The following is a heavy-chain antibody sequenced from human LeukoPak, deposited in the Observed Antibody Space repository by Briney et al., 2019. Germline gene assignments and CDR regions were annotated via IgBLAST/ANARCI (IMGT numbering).Heavy chain of an antibody. D-gene: IGHD2-15*01. CDR3: ARHVSGLLVAFDY. J-gene: IGHJ4*02. CDR2: IYYSGST. Sequence: SETLSLTCTVSGGSISSYYWSWIRQPPGKGLGWIGYIYYSGSTNYNPSLKSRVTISVDTSKNQFSLKLSSVTAADTAVYYYARHVSGLLVAFDYWGQGTLVTVSS. V-gene: IGHV4-59*08. CDR1: GGSISSYY.